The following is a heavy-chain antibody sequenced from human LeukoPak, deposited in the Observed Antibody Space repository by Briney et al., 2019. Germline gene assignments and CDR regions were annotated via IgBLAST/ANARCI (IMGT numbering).Heavy chain of an antibody. Sequence: PSETLSLTCTVSGGSISSYYWSWIRQPPGKGLEWIGYIYYSGSTNYNPSLKGRVTISVGTSKNQFSLKLSSVAAADAAVYYCARVYAPYSSNHFDYWGQGTLVTVSS. V-gene: IGHV4-59*01. CDR1: GGSISSYY. CDR3: ARVYAPYSSNHFDY. J-gene: IGHJ4*02. CDR2: IYYSGST. D-gene: IGHD6-13*01.